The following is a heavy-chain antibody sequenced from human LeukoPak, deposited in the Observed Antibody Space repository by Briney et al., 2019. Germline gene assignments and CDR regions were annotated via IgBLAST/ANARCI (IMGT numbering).Heavy chain of an antibody. CDR1: GFTFSSFA. CDR3: STSPSFGSSWYQFNY. V-gene: IGHV3-23*01. CDR2: ISGRDGRT. D-gene: IGHD6-13*01. Sequence: PGGSLRLSCAASGFTFSSFAMSWVRQAPGGGLGWVSAISGRDGRTYYTDSVKGRFTISRDNSRDTLYLQMNSLRAEDTAVYYCSTSPSFGSSWYQFNYWGQGTLVTVSS. J-gene: IGHJ4*02.